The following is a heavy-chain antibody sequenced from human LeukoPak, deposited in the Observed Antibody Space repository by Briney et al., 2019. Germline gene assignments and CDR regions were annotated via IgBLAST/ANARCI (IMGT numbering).Heavy chain of an antibody. D-gene: IGHD2-2*02. CDR2: MNPNSGNT. CDR1: GYTFTSYD. Sequence: ASVMVSCKASGYTFTSYDINWVRQATGQGLEWMGWMNPNSGNTGYAQKFQGRVTITRNTSISTAYMELSSLRSEDTAVYYCARAVRYCSSTSCYTRVSYYFDYWGQGTLVTVSS. CDR3: ARAVRYCSSTSCYTRVSYYFDY. J-gene: IGHJ4*02. V-gene: IGHV1-8*03.